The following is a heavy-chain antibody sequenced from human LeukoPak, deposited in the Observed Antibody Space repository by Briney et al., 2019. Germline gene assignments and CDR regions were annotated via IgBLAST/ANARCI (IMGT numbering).Heavy chain of an antibody. CDR2: ISFSSATI. V-gene: IGHV3-48*01. D-gene: IGHD1-14*01. CDR3: AKDEPSTDAFDI. Sequence: GGSLRLSCAASGFTFSSYSMNWVRQAPGKGLEWVSYISFSSATIHYADSVKGRFTISRDNSKNTLYLQMNSLRAEDTAVYYCAKDEPSTDAFDIWGQGTMVTVSS. J-gene: IGHJ3*02. CDR1: GFTFSSYS.